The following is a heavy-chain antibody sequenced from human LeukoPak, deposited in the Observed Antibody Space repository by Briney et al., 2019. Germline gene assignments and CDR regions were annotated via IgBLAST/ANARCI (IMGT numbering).Heavy chain of an antibody. V-gene: IGHV3-21*01. Sequence: GGSLRLSCAASGFTFSSYSMNWVRQAPGKGLEWVSSISSSSSYIYYADSVKGRFTISRDNAKNSLYLQMNSLRAEDTAVYYCARESRRELHSSSSRGDAFDIWGQGTMVTVSS. J-gene: IGHJ3*02. D-gene: IGHD6-6*01. CDR1: GFTFSSYS. CDR2: ISSSSSYI. CDR3: ARESRRELHSSSSRGDAFDI.